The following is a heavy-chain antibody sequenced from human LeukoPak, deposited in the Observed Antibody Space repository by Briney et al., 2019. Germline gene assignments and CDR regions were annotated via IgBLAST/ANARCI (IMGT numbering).Heavy chain of an antibody. V-gene: IGHV4-4*07. CDR1: GGSISSYY. CDR3: ARDYYDSSGYYLPLAGWFDP. Sequence: SETLSLTCTVSGGSISSYYWSWIRQPAGKGLEWIGRIYTSGSTNYNPSLKSRVTMSVDTSKNQFSLKLSSVTAADTAVYYCARDYYDSSGYYLPLAGWFDPWGQGTLVTVSS. J-gene: IGHJ5*02. D-gene: IGHD3-22*01. CDR2: IYTSGST.